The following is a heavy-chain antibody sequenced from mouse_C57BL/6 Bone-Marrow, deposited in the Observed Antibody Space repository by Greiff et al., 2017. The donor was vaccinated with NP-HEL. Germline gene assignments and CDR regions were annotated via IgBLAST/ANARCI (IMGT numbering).Heavy chain of an antibody. V-gene: IGHV3-6*01. CDR1: GYSITSGYY. CDR3: ASSITTTFDY. D-gene: IGHD1-1*01. CDR2: ISYDGSN. J-gene: IGHJ2*01. Sequence: ESGPGLVKPSQSLSLTCSVTGYSITSGYYWNWIRQFPGNKLGWMGYISYDGSNNYNPSLKNRISITRDTSKNQFFLKLNSVTTEDTATYYCASSITTTFDYWGQGTTLTVSS.